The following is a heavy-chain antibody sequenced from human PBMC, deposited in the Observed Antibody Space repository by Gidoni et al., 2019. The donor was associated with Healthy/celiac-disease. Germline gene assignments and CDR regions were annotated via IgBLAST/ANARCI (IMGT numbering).Heavy chain of an antibody. CDR3: AKGGRGSYSYWYFDL. CDR1: GFTFSSYG. V-gene: IGHV3-30*18. J-gene: IGHJ2*01. D-gene: IGHD1-26*01. Sequence: QVQLVASGGGVVQPGRSLRLSCAASGFTFSSYGMHWVRQAPGKGLEWVAVISYDGSNKYYADSVKGRFTISRDNSKNTLYLQMNSLRAEDTAVYYCAKGGRGSYSYWYFDLWGRGTLVTVSS. CDR2: ISYDGSNK.